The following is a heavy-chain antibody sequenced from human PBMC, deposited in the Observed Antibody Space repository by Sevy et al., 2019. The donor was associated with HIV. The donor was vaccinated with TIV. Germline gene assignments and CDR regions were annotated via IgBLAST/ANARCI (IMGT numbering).Heavy chain of an antibody. CDR2: INSDGSRT. J-gene: IGHJ4*02. Sequence: GVSLILSCAASGFTFSSYWMHWVRQAPGKGLVWVSRINSDGSRTSYADSVKGRFTISRDNAKNTLYLQMNSLRAEDTAVYYCAREKRDGYNFPGGTLPDYWGQGTLVTVSS. CDR1: GFTFSSYW. CDR3: AREKRDGYNFPGGTLPDY. D-gene: IGHD5-12*01. V-gene: IGHV3-74*01.